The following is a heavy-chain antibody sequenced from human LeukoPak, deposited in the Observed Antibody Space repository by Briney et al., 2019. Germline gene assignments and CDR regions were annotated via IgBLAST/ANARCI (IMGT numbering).Heavy chain of an antibody. CDR2: INPSGGST. Sequence: ASVKVSCKASGYTFTSYYMHWVRQAPGQGLEWMGIINPSGGSTSYAQKFQGRVTMTRDTSTSTAYMELSSLRSEDTAVYYCATEVGATNAFDIWGQGTMVTVSS. CDR1: GYTFTSYY. CDR3: ATEVGATNAFDI. J-gene: IGHJ3*02. V-gene: IGHV1-46*01. D-gene: IGHD1-26*01.